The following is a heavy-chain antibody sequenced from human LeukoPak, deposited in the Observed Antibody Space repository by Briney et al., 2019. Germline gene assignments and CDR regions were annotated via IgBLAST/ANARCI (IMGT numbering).Heavy chain of an antibody. V-gene: IGHV3-30*02. CDR2: IDYDGTVK. CDR3: ARKFVDY. J-gene: IGHJ4*02. CDR1: GFTFSNYD. D-gene: IGHD2-21*01. Sequence: GVLLRLSCAASGFTFSNYDMYWVRQSPGKGLEWVAFIDYDGTVKYYEDSVKGRFTISRDNSKHTVYLQMNSLRTEDTAIYYCARKFVDYWGQGTLVTVSS.